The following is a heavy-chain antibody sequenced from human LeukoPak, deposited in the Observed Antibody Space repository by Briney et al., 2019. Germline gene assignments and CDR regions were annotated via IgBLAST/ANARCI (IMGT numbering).Heavy chain of an antibody. CDR1: GDSISPSY. CDR2: IYYTGIT. D-gene: IGHD3-9*01. CDR3: ARGGLYYDILTGFDF. Sequence: PSETLSLTCTVSGDSISPSYWNWLRQPPGKGLEWIGYIYYTGITRYNPSLKSRVTISLDTSKNQFSLKLSSVIAADTAVYYCARGGLYYDILTGFDFWGQGILVTVSS. V-gene: IGHV4-59*01. J-gene: IGHJ4*02.